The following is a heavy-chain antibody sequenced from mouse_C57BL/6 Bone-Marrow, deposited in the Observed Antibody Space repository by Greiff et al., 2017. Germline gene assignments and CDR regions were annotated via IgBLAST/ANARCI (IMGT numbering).Heavy chain of an antibody. J-gene: IGHJ1*03. CDR1: GFSLTSYG. Sequence: QVQLKESGPGLVQPSQSLSITCTVSGFSLTSYGVHWVRQSPGKGLEWLGVIWRGGSTDYNAAFMSRLSITKDNSKSQVFFKMNSLQADDTAIYYCAKYYYGSSYWYFDVGGTGTTVTVSS. V-gene: IGHV2-5*01. D-gene: IGHD1-1*01. CDR3: AKYYYGSSYWYFDV. CDR2: IWRGGST.